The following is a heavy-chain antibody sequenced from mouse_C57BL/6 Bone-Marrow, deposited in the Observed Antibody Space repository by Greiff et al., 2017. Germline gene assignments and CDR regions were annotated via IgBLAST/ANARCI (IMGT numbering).Heavy chain of an antibody. D-gene: IGHD2-12*01. J-gene: IGHJ4*01. CDR1: GYTFTSYW. Sequence: QVQLQQPGAELVKPGASVKLSCKASGYTFTSYWMHWVKQRPGQGLEWIGMIHPNSGSTNYNEKFKSKATLTVDKSSSTAYMQLSSLTSEDSAVYYCARVLRRGHYYAMDYWGQGTSVTGSS. V-gene: IGHV1-64*01. CDR3: ARVLRRGHYYAMDY. CDR2: IHPNSGST.